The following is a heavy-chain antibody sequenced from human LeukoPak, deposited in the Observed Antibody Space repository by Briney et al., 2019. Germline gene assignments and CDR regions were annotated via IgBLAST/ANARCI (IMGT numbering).Heavy chain of an antibody. Sequence: PGGFLRLSCAASGFTFSSYGMHWVRQAPGKGLEWVAFIRYDGSNKYYADSVKGRFTISRDNSKNTLYLQMNSLRAEDTAVYYCAKEGTSSWYYYYMDVWGKGTTVTVSS. J-gene: IGHJ6*03. V-gene: IGHV3-30*02. D-gene: IGHD6-13*01. CDR2: IRYDGSNK. CDR3: AKEGTSSWYYYYMDV. CDR1: GFTFSSYG.